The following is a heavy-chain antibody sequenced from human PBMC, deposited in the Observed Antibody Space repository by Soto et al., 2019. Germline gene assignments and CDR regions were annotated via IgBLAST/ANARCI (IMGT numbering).Heavy chain of an antibody. D-gene: IGHD6-13*01. CDR1: GFTFDDYA. J-gene: IGHJ4*02. Sequence: EVQLVESGGGLVQPGRSLRLSCAASGFTFDDYAMHWVRQAPGKGLEWVSGISWNSGSIGYADSVKGQFTITRDNAKNAQYLQMSRLRADDTALYYCAKGSSSSWYAPFDYWGQGTLVTVSS. CDR3: AKGSSSSWYAPFDY. V-gene: IGHV3-9*01. CDR2: ISWNSGSI.